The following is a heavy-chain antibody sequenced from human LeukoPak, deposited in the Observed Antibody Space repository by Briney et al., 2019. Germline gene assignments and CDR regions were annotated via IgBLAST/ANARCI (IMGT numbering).Heavy chain of an antibody. V-gene: IGHV3-33*06. Sequence: GGSLRLSCAASGFIFSSYCMYWVRQAPGKGLEWVAVIWHDGSAEFYADSVKGTFSISRDDSKNTLYLQMTSPRAEDTALYYCAKDNRGGWSGYFDYWGQGTLVTVSS. J-gene: IGHJ4*02. CDR2: IWHDGSAE. D-gene: IGHD6-19*01. CDR3: AKDNRGGWSGYFDY. CDR1: GFIFSSYC.